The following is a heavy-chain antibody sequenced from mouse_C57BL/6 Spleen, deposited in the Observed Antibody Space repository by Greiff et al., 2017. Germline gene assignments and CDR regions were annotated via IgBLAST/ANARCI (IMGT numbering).Heavy chain of an antibody. J-gene: IGHJ1*03. V-gene: IGHV1-50*01. D-gene: IGHD1-1*01. Sequence: VQLQQPGAELVKPGASVKLSCKASGYTFTSYWMQWVKQRPGQGLEWIGEIDPSDSYTNYNQKFKGKATLTADKSSSTAYMQLSSLTSEDSAVYFCARRYYGSRGYFDVWGTGTTVTVSS. CDR2: IDPSDSYT. CDR3: ARRYYGSRGYFDV. CDR1: GYTFTSYW.